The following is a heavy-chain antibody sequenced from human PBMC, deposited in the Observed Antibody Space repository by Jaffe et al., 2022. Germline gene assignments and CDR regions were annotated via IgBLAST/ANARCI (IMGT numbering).Heavy chain of an antibody. CDR1: GFSLSTSGVG. CDR3: AHSGITMVRGVIIRGGFDY. J-gene: IGHJ4*02. V-gene: IGHV2-5*02. D-gene: IGHD3-10*01. Sequence: QITLKESGPTLVKPTQTLTLTCTFSGFSLSTSGVGVGWIRQPPGKALEWLALIYWDDDKRYSPSLKSRLTITKDTSKNQVVLTMTNMDPVDTATYYCAHSGITMVRGVIIRGGFDYWGQGTLVTVSS. CDR2: IYWDDDK.